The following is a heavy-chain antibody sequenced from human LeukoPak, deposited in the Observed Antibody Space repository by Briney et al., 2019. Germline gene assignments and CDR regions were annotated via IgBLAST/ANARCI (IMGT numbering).Heavy chain of an antibody. CDR2: ISSSSSYI. V-gene: IGHV3-21*01. CDR1: GFTFSSYS. J-gene: IGHJ6*03. CDR3: ARDLSALYYYYMDV. Sequence: SGGSLRLSCAASGFTFSSYSMNWVRQAPGKGLEWVSSISSSSSYIYYADSVKGRFTISRDNAKNSLYLQMNSLTAEDTAVYYCARDLSALYYYYMDVWGKGTTVTVSS.